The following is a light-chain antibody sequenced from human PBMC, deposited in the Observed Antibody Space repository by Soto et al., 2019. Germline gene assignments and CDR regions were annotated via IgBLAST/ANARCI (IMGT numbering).Light chain of an antibody. CDR2: GAS. CDR1: QSVSNNY. V-gene: IGKV3-20*01. Sequence: EMVLTQSPGTLSLSPGERATLSCRASQSVSNNYLAWYQQKPGQAPRLLIYGASNRATGIPDRFSGSGSGTDCTLTISRLEPEDFAGYYCQQYGSSGTFGQGTKVEIK. J-gene: IGKJ1*01. CDR3: QQYGSSGT.